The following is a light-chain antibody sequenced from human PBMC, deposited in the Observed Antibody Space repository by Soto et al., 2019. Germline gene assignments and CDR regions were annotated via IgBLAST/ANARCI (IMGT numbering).Light chain of an antibody. CDR2: GAS. CDR1: QSLSSN. V-gene: IGKV3-15*01. Sequence: EIVMTQSPATLSVSPGERATLSCRASQSLSSNLAWYQQKPGQAPRLLIYGASTRATVIPARFSGSGSGTEFTLTISSLQSEDFAVYYCQQYNDWPPIPFGQGTRLQI. CDR3: QQYNDWPPIP. J-gene: IGKJ5*01.